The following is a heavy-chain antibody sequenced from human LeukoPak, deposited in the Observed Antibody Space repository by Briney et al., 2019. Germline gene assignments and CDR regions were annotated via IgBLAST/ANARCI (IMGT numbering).Heavy chain of an antibody. D-gene: IGHD6-19*01. CDR2: IIPILGIA. CDR1: GGTFSSYA. CDR3: ARGIVAIAVAGNDAFDI. Sequence: ASVKVSCKASGGTFSSYAISWVRQAPGQGLEWMGRIIPILGIANYAQKFLGRVTITADKSTSTAYMELSSLRSEDTAVYYCARGIVAIAVAGNDAFDIWGQGTMVTVSS. V-gene: IGHV1-69*04. J-gene: IGHJ3*02.